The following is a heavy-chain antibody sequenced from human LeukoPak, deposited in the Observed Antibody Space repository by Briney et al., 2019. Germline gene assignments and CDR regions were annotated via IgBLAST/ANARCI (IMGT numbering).Heavy chain of an antibody. D-gene: IGHD4-17*01. CDR3: ARGYDYGGYVGDFDY. J-gene: IGHJ4*01. Sequence: ASVKVSFKASGYTFTGYYMHWVRQAPGQGLAGMGWINPNSGGTKYAQRFQGRVTMTRDTSISTAYMELSRLRSDDPAVYYCARGYDYGGYVGDFDYWGDGNLVTVSS. CDR2: INPNSGGT. V-gene: IGHV1-2*02. CDR1: GYTFTGYY.